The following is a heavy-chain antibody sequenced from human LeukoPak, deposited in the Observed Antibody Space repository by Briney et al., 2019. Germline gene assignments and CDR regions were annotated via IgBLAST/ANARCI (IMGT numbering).Heavy chain of an antibody. CDR1: GFTFSSYG. Sequence: PGGSLRLSCAASGFTFSSYGMHWVRQAPGKGLEWVAFIRYDGSNIYYADSVKGRFTISRDNSKNTLYLQMNSLRAEDTAVYYCARGASIQYQLRYFDWLLYYFDYWGQGTLVTVSS. CDR3: ARGASIQYQLRYFDWLLYYFDY. J-gene: IGHJ4*02. D-gene: IGHD3-9*01. CDR2: IRYDGSNI. V-gene: IGHV3-30*02.